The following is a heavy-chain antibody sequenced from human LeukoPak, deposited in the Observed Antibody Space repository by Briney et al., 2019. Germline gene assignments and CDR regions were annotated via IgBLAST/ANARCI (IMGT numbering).Heavy chain of an antibody. CDR3: ATTVVTNDY. V-gene: IGHV4-39*07. D-gene: IGHD4-23*01. J-gene: IGHJ4*02. Sequence: SETLSLTCTVSGGSISSSRYYWGWIRQPPGKGLEWIGSIYYSGSTYHNPSLKSRVTISVDTSKNQFSLKLSSVTAAETAGYYCATTVVTNDYWGQGTLVTVSS. CDR2: IYYSGST. CDR1: GGSISSSRYY.